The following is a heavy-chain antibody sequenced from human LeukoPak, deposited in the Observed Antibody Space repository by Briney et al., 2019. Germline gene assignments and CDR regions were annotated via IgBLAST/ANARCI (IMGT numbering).Heavy chain of an antibody. J-gene: IGHJ4*02. CDR3: ARGPEGAAAPFDY. Sequence: GASVKVSCKASGYTFTSYGISWVRQAPGQGLEWMGWISAYNGNTNYAQKFQGRVTITTDESTSTAYMELSSLRSEDTAVYYCARGPEGAAAPFDYWGQGTLVTVSS. V-gene: IGHV1-18*01. CDR2: ISAYNGNT. CDR1: GYTFTSYG. D-gene: IGHD6-13*01.